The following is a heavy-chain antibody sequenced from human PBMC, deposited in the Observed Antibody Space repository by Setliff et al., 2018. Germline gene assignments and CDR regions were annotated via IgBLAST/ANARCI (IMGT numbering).Heavy chain of an antibody. CDR1: GYSISSGYY. D-gene: IGHD3-16*02. CDR2: IYHSGST. Sequence: TSETLSLTCAVSGYSISSGYYWGWIRQPPGKGLEWIGSIYHSGSTYYNPSLKSRVAISVDTSKNQFSLKLSSVTAADTAVYYCARGKVLYDYVWGSYRYEDYYYGMDVWGQGTTVTVSS. J-gene: IGHJ6*02. V-gene: IGHV4-38-2*01. CDR3: ARGKVLYDYVWGSYRYEDYYYGMDV.